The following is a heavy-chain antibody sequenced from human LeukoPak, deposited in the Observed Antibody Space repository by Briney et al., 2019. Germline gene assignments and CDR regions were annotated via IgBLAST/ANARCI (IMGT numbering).Heavy chain of an antibody. CDR2: IYYSGST. CDR1: GGSISSSSYY. D-gene: IGHD3-22*01. J-gene: IGHJ5*02. CDR3: ARADLEDYYDSSGYPNWFDP. Sequence: SETLSLTCTVSGGSISSSSYYWGWIRQPPGKGLEWIGSIYYSGSTYYNPSLKSRVTISVDTSKNQFSLKLSSVTAADTAVYYCARADLEDYYDSSGYPNWFDPWGQGTLVTVSS. V-gene: IGHV4-39*07.